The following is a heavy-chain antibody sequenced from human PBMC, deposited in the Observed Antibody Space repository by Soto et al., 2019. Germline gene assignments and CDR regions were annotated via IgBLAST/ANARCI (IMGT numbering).Heavy chain of an antibody. J-gene: IGHJ4*02. D-gene: IGHD3-10*01. Sequence: QVTLKESGPVLVKPTETLTLTCTVSGFALSDESMGVGWIRQPPGRTLEWLAHIFSKDKKTYITESLRNRLSISQDTSRSQVVLTMTNMDPVDTATYYCVRIVSGSDGGYFESWGQGTPVTVSS. CDR2: IFSKDKK. CDR3: VRIVSGSDGGYFES. V-gene: IGHV2-26*01. CDR1: GFALSDESMG.